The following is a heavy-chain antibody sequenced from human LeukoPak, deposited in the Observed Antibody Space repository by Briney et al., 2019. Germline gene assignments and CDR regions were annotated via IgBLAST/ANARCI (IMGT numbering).Heavy chain of an antibody. CDR1: GISFSEYW. Sequence: GGSLRLSCAASGISFSEYWMSWVRQAPGKGLELVAHTNEAGSDKYYVDSVKGRFTMSRDNARNSLYLHMNSLRAEDTALYYCVSWIPLRAADPLNHWGQGTLVTVSS. CDR2: TNEAGSDK. D-gene: IGHD6-13*01. V-gene: IGHV3-7*02. J-gene: IGHJ5*02. CDR3: VSWIPLRAADPLNH.